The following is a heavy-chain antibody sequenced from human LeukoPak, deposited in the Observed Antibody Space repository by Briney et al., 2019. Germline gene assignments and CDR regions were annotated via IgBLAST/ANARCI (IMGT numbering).Heavy chain of an antibody. D-gene: IGHD4-11*01. Sequence: SGPTLVKPTQTLTLTCTFFGFSLSATGVGVGWVGQPPGKTLEWLALIYWDHDKRYNSSLQSRLTITQDTSKNKVVLTMTNVDPVDTATYYCVHRRIYSPFDYWGQGALVTVSS. CDR2: IYWDHDK. CDR3: VHRRIYSPFDY. V-gene: IGHV2-5*02. CDR1: GFSLSATGVG. J-gene: IGHJ4*02.